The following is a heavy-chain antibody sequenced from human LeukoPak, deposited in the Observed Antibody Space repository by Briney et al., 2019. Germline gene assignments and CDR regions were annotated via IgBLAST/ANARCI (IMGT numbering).Heavy chain of an antibody. V-gene: IGHV5-51*01. J-gene: IGHJ4*02. D-gene: IGHD2-2*01. Sequence: PGESLKISCKGSGNDFTNYWIGWVRQMPGGSLEWIGIIYPSDSDTKYSPSLQGQVNISADKYISTAYLQWSSLKASDTAMYYCARHSPYSRYCSSTSCLILFDYWGQGTLVTVSS. CDR1: GNDFTNYW. CDR3: ARHSPYSRYCSSTSCLILFDY. CDR2: IYPSDSDT.